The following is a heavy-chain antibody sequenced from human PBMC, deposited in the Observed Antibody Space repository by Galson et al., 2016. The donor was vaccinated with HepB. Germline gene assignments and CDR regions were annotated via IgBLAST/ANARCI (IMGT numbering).Heavy chain of an antibody. CDR2: ISGSGGST. CDR1: GFTFRSYA. V-gene: IGHV3-23*01. CDR3: AREGAIFGVVTNWFDP. J-gene: IGHJ5*02. Sequence: SLRLSCAASGFTFRSYAMSWVRQAPGKGLEWVSSISGSGGSTYYADSVRGRFTISRDNAKNSLYLQMNSLRAEDTAVYYCAREGAIFGVVTNWFDPWGQGTLVTVSS. D-gene: IGHD3-3*01.